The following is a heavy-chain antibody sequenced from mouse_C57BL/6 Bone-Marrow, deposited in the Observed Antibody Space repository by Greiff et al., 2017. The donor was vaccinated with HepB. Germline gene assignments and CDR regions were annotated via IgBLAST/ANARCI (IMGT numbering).Heavy chain of an antibody. Sequence: VQLQQSGAELVRPGTSVKVSCKASGYAFTNYLLEWVKQRPGQGLEWIGVINPGCGGTNYNEKFKGKATLTADKSSSTAYMPLSSLTSEDSAVYFCARFFYYYAMDYWGQGTSVTVTS. J-gene: IGHJ4*01. CDR3: ARFFYYYAMDY. CDR1: GYAFTNYL. CDR2: INPGCGGT. V-gene: IGHV1-54*01.